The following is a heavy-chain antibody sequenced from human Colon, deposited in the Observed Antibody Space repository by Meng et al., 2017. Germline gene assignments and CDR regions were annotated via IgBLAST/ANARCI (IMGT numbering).Heavy chain of an antibody. CDR1: GFTFSSHW. Sequence: GESLKISCAASGFTFSSHWMSWVRQAPGKGLEWVANIKYDGSEKYYVDSVAGRFTISRDNDKNSLYLQMNSLRAEDTSVYYCASRPYSSDWYGAFGVWGQGTMVTVSS. D-gene: IGHD6-19*01. J-gene: IGHJ3*01. CDR3: ASRPYSSDWYGAFGV. CDR2: IKYDGSEK. V-gene: IGHV3-7*01.